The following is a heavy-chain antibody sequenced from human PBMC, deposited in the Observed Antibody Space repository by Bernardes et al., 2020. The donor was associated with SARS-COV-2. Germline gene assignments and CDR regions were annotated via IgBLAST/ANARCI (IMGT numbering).Heavy chain of an antibody. Sequence: ASVKVSCKASGYTFTSYGISWVRQAPGQGLEWMGCISAYTGNTHYSQKLQGIVTMTTDTSTSTAYMELRCLRSDVTALYYCARDHYVVQGVIIKGLGNYYGMDVGSQGTTVTVSS. V-gene: IGHV1-18*04. CDR1: GYTFTSYG. CDR2: ISAYTGNT. J-gene: IGHJ6*02. D-gene: IGHD3-10*01. CDR3: ARDHYVVQGVIIKGLGNYYGMDV.